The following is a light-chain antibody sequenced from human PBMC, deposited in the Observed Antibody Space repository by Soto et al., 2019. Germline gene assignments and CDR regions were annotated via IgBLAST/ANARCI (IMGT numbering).Light chain of an antibody. CDR1: QGINTW. CDR2: SAS. CDR3: QQSDTLPIT. Sequence: EIQMTQSPSSVSAFFGDRVTITCRASQGINTWLAWYQQKPGKAPKLLMYSASILHTGVSSRFTGGGSGTEFTLTINSLQPEDFATYYCQQSDTLPITFGGGTKVDI. V-gene: IGKV1-12*01. J-gene: IGKJ4*01.